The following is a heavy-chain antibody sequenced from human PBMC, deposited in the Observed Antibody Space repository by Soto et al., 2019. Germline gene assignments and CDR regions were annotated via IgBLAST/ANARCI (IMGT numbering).Heavy chain of an antibody. Sequence: SETLSLTCTVSGGSISSRNRYWGWLRQPPGRGLEWIGSTYESGSSDYNPSLKSRVTMSVDMSKNQFFLKINSVTAADTAMYFCARHGDTGSLRTWFDLWGQGTLVTVSS. CDR3: ARHGDTGSLRTWFDL. D-gene: IGHD1-26*01. CDR2: TYESGSS. J-gene: IGHJ5*02. CDR1: GGSISSRNRY. V-gene: IGHV4-39*01.